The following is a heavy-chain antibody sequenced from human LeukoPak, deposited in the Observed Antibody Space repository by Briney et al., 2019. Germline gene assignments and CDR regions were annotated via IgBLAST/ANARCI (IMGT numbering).Heavy chain of an antibody. CDR2: IYASGST. Sequence: PSETLSLNCTVSGGSISSYYWSWIRQPPGKGLEWIGYIYASGSTNYNPSLKSRVTISVDTSKNQFSLKLSSVTAADTAVYYCARANGYCSSTGCQYYFDYWGQGTLVTVSS. CDR1: GGSISSYY. D-gene: IGHD2-2*01. CDR3: ARANGYCSSTGCQYYFDY. J-gene: IGHJ4*02. V-gene: IGHV4-4*09.